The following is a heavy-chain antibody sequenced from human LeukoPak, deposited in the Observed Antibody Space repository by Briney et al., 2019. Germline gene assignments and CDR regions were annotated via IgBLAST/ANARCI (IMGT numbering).Heavy chain of an antibody. CDR1: GFTFSAFT. V-gene: IGHV3-21*01. CDR2: ISSTSIYI. J-gene: IGHJ4*02. Sequence: GGSLRLSCAASGFTFSAFTMNWVRQAPGKGLEWVSSISSTSIYIYYADSVKGRFTISRDNAKNSLYLQMNSLRAEDTAVYYCATLYYYDSSGYYALGYWGQGTLVTVSS. D-gene: IGHD3-22*01. CDR3: ATLYYYDSSGYYALGY.